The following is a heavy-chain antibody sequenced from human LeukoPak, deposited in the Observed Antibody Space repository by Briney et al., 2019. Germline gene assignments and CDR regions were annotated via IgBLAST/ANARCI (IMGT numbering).Heavy chain of an antibody. D-gene: IGHD2-2*01. Sequence: GGSLRLSCAASGFSVSSIYMSWVRQAPGKGLEWVSVIYSGGSTYCADSVKGRFTISRDNSKNTLYLQMNSLRAEDTAVYYCAKRGDCSGTCTYDYWGQGTLVTVSS. CDR1: GFSVSSIY. J-gene: IGHJ4*02. V-gene: IGHV3-66*01. CDR2: IYSGGST. CDR3: AKRGDCSGTCTYDY.